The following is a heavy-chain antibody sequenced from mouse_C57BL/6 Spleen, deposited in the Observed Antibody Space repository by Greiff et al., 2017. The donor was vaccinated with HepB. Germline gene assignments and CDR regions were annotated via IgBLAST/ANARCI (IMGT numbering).Heavy chain of an antibody. CDR2: IDPSDSYT. D-gene: IGHD2-3*01. J-gene: IGHJ4*01. V-gene: IGHV1-50*01. Sequence: VQLQQPGAELVKPGASVKLSCKASGYTFTSYWMQWVKQRPGQGLEWIGEIDPSDSYTNYNQKFKGKATLTVDTSSSTAYMQLSSLTSEDSAVYYCARSSIYDGYYYAMDYWGQGTSVTVSS. CDR1: GYTFTSYW. CDR3: ARSSIYDGYYYAMDY.